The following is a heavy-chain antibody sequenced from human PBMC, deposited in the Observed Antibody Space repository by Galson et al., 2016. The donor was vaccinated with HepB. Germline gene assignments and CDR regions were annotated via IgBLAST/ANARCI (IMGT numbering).Heavy chain of an antibody. CDR3: ARGGCSGSWCDWYFDL. V-gene: IGHV3-30*03. Sequence: SLRLSCAASGFTFSSYGMHWVRQAPGKGLEWVAVISYDGNNEYYADSVKGRFTISRDKSKNTLYLQMNSLRAEVTAVYYCARGGCSGSWCDWYFDLWGRGTLVTVSS. J-gene: IGHJ2*01. CDR1: GFTFSSYG. CDR2: ISYDGNNE. D-gene: IGHD6-13*01.